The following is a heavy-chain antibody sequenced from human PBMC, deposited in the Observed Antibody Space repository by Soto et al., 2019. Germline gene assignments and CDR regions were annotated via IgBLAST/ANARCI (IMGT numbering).Heavy chain of an antibody. D-gene: IGHD6-13*01. Sequence: QAGGSLRLSCAASGFTFSSYAMSWVRQAPGKGLEWVSAISGSGGSTYYADSVKGRFTISRDNSKNTLYLQMNSLRAEDTAVYYCAKVVAGRSYGMDVWGQGTTVTVSS. CDR3: AKVVAGRSYGMDV. V-gene: IGHV3-23*01. CDR1: GFTFSSYA. J-gene: IGHJ6*02. CDR2: ISGSGGST.